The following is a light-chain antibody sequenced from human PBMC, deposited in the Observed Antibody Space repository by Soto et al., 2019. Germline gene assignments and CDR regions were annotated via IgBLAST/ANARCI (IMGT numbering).Light chain of an antibody. CDR1: QSITTS. CDR2: DAS. V-gene: IGKV3-11*01. J-gene: IGKJ1*01. Sequence: EIVLTQSPASLSLSPGERATLSCRASQSITTSLAWYQQKPGQAPRLLIHDASTRAPGIPARFSGSGAGTDFTLTITGLQPEDLAVYYCQYPGVWPPGPFGQGTRVDIK. CDR3: QYPGVWPPGP.